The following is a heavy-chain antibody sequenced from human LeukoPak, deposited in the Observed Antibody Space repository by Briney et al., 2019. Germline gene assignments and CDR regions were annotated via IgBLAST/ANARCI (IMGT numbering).Heavy chain of an antibody. CDR2: IRSDGSDK. Sequence: GGSLRLSCAASGFTLRGCGVHWVRQAPGKGLEWVAFIRSDGSDKFYADSVKGRFTISRDNSENKLYLQINSLRVEDTAVYYCVKDTPTTGYHLDSWGQGTLVTVSS. J-gene: IGHJ4*02. CDR3: VKDTPTTGYHLDS. CDR1: GFTLRGCG. V-gene: IGHV3-30*02. D-gene: IGHD1-1*01.